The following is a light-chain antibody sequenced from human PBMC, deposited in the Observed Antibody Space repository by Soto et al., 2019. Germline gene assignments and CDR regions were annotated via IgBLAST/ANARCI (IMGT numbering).Light chain of an antibody. Sequence: QSALTQPASVSGSPGQSITISCTGTSSDVGGYDYVSWFQQYPGKAPSLMLYDVYRRPSGVSYRFSGSKSGNTASLTISGLQAEDEADYYCSSYTTTSTVVFGGGNKVTVL. V-gene: IGLV2-14*01. J-gene: IGLJ2*01. CDR1: SSDVGGYDY. CDR3: SSYTTTSTVV. CDR2: DVY.